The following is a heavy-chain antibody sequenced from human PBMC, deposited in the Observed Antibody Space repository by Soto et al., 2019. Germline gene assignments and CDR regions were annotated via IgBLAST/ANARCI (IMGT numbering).Heavy chain of an antibody. CDR3: ARGSVTTFSRSYHYYGMDV. CDR2: ISAYNGNT. D-gene: IGHD4-4*01. Sequence: ASVKVSCXASGYTFTSYGISWVRQAPGQGLEWMGWISAYNGNTNYAQKLQGRVTMTTDTSTSTAYMELRSLRSDDTAVYYCARGSVTTFSRSYHYYGMDVWGQGTTVTVSS. V-gene: IGHV1-18*01. CDR1: GYTFTSYG. J-gene: IGHJ6*02.